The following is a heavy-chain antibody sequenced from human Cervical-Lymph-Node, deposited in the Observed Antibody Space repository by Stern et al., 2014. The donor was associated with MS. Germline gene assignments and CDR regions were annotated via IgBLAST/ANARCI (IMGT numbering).Heavy chain of an antibody. CDR2: INPNSGDT. CDR3: ARYSIMAMTTSLDN. V-gene: IGHV1-2*06. D-gene: IGHD3-16*01. J-gene: IGHJ4*02. Sequence: VQLVESGAEVKKPGASVRVSCKASGYSFTGYYIHWVRQAPGQGPEWMGRINPNSGDTKYAQKFQGRVTMTRDKSNTTTYMEVSSLRSDDTAVYYCARYSIMAMTTSLDNWGQGTLVTVSS. CDR1: GYSFTGYY.